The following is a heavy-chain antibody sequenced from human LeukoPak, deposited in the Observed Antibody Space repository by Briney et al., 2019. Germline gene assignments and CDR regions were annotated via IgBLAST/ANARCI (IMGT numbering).Heavy chain of an antibody. Sequence: ASVKVSCKASGYTFTSYYMHWVRQAPGQGLEWVGIINPSGDPTTYAQKFQGRVTMTSDMSTSTVYMELSSLRSEDTAVYYCARSSGYYSSLFYMHVWGKGTTVTVSS. CDR1: GYTFTSYY. D-gene: IGHD3-22*01. CDR3: ARSSGYYSSLFYMHV. CDR2: INPSGDPT. J-gene: IGHJ6*03. V-gene: IGHV1-46*01.